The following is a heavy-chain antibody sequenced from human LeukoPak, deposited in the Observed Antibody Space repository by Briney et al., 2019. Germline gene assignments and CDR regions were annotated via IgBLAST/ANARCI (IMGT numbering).Heavy chain of an antibody. CDR1: GGSISNYY. J-gene: IGHJ4*02. V-gene: IGHV4-4*07. D-gene: IGHD3-22*01. CDR3: ARESGYYYDTSGYTFDY. CDR2: IYTSGST. Sequence: TPSETLSLTCTVSGGSISNYYWSWIRQSAGKGLEWIGRIYTSGSTNYNPSLTSRFSMSVDTSKNQFTLRLTSVTAADTAVYYCARESGYYYDTSGYTFDYWGQGSLVTVSS.